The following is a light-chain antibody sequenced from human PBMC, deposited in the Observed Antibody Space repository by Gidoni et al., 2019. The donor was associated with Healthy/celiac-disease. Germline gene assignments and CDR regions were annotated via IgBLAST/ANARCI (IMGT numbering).Light chain of an antibody. Sequence: DIQMTQSPSSLSASVGDRVTITCRASQSISSYLSWYQQKPGKAPKLLIYAASSLQSGVPSRFTGSGSGTDFTLTINSLQPEDFATYYCQQSYGTPWTFGQGTKVDIK. J-gene: IGKJ1*01. CDR3: QQSYGTPWT. V-gene: IGKV1-39*01. CDR1: QSISSY. CDR2: AAS.